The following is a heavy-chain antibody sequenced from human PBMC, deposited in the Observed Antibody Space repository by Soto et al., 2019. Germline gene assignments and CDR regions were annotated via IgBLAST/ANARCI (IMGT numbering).Heavy chain of an antibody. J-gene: IGHJ4*02. V-gene: IGHV3-33*01. CDR2: IWNDASVK. CDR3: ARDPIGPGIFDY. CDR1: GFTFSTYG. D-gene: IGHD1-26*01. Sequence: VGSLRLSCVGSGFTFSTYGMHWVRQAPDKGLEWVAVIWNDASVKYYAESVKGRFTISRDNTKDTMYLQMDSLRAEDTAVYYCARDPIGPGIFDYWGQGTLVTVSS.